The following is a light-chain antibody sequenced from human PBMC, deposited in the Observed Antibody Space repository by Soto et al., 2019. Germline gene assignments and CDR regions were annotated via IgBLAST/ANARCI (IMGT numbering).Light chain of an antibody. V-gene: IGKV3-15*01. Sequence: EIVLTPSPATLSVSPWERATLSCRASQSVSDNLAWYQQKPGQAPRLLIYDASTRATGIPARFGGSGSGTEFTLTISSMQSVDFAVYFCQKYNNWPWTFGQGTKVDIK. CDR3: QKYNNWPWT. CDR2: DAS. CDR1: QSVSDN. J-gene: IGKJ1*01.